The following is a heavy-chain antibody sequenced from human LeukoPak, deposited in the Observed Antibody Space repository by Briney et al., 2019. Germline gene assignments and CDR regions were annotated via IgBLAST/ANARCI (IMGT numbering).Heavy chain of an antibody. D-gene: IGHD1-26*01. CDR2: IKQDGSEK. CDR3: AILYGMDV. CDR1: GFTFSSYW. Sequence: GGPLRLSCAASGFTFSSYWMNWVRKAPGKGLEWVANIKQDGSEKYYVDSVKGRFTISRDNAKNSLYLQMNSLRAEDTAVYYCAILYGMDVWGQGTTVTVSS. J-gene: IGHJ6*02. V-gene: IGHV3-7*03.